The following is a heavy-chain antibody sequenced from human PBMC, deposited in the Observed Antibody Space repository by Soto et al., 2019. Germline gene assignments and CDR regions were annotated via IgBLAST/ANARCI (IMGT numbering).Heavy chain of an antibody. Sequence: ESGGGVVQPGISLRLSCAASGFSFSTYGMHWVRQTPGEGLEWVALISNEGRSTYYADSVKGRFTISRDNSRNTLYLQMNSLRTEDTAIYYCAKAGGKVSTPFDPWGQGTLVTVSS. V-gene: IGHV3-30*18. CDR2: ISNEGRST. J-gene: IGHJ5*02. CDR3: AKAGGKVSTPFDP. CDR1: GFSFSTYG. D-gene: IGHD2-8*01.